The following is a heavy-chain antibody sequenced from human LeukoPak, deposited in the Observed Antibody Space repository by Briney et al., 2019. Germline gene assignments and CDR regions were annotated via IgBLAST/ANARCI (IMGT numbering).Heavy chain of an antibody. D-gene: IGHD6-6*01. J-gene: IGHJ5*02. Sequence: ASVKVSCKASGYTFTGYYMHWVRQAPGQGLEWMGWINPNSGGTNYAQKFQGRVTMTRDTSISTAYMELSRLRSDDTAVYYCARGPLIASRSGWFDPWGQGTLVTVSS. V-gene: IGHV1-2*02. CDR1: GYTFTGYY. CDR2: INPNSGGT. CDR3: ARGPLIASRSGWFDP.